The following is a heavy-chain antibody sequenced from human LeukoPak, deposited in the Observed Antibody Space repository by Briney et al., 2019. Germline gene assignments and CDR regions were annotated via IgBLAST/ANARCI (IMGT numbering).Heavy chain of an antibody. CDR2: IYYSGST. D-gene: IGHD6-6*01. J-gene: IGHJ4*02. CDR1: GGSIGSYY. CDR3: ATWSISSSSSDY. Sequence: SETLSLTCTVSGGSIGSYYRSWIRQPPGKGLEWIGYIYYSGSTNYNPSLKSRVTISVDTAKNQFSLKLSSVTAADTAVYYCATWSISSSSSDYWGQGTLVTVSS. V-gene: IGHV4-59*01.